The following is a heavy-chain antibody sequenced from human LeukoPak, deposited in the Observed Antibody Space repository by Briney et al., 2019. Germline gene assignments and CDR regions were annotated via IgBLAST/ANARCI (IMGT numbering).Heavy chain of an antibody. Sequence: GGSLRLSCAASGFTFSDYYMGWIRQAPGKGLEWVANINQGGSEKYYVDSVKGRFTISRDNAKNSLYLQMNSLRAEDTAVYYCARDATRGGDFDYWGQGTLVTVSS. CDR2: INQGGSEK. D-gene: IGHD3-16*01. CDR3: ARDATRGGDFDY. CDR1: GFTFSDYY. J-gene: IGHJ4*02. V-gene: IGHV3-7*01.